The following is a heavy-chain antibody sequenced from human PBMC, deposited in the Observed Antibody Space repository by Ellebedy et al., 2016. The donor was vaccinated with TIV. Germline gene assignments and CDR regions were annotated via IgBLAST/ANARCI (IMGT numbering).Heavy chain of an antibody. Sequence: PGGSLRLSCAASGFTFNDYWMHWVRQAPGKGLVWVSRINSDGTYTSHADAVKGRFSISRDNAKNTLFLQMDSLRVEDQALYYCVRDSRTHGFYVWGQGTAVTVSS. CDR1: GFTFNDYW. CDR2: INSDGTYT. CDR3: VRDSRTHGFYV. J-gene: IGHJ3*01. V-gene: IGHV3-74*01.